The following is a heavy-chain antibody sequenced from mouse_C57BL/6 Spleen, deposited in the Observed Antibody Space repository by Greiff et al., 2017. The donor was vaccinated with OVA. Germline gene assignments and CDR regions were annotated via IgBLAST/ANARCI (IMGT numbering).Heavy chain of an antibody. CDR1: GYTFTSYW. CDR3: ARSDYYGSSYDYFDC. V-gene: IGHV1-55*01. J-gene: IGHJ2*01. D-gene: IGHD1-1*01. CDR2: IYPGSGST. Sequence: QVQLQQPGAELVKPGASVKMSCKASGYTFTSYWITWVKQRPGQGLEWIGDIYPGSGSTNYTEKFKSKATLTVDTSSSTAYMQLSSLTSEDSAVYYCARSDYYGSSYDYFDCWGQGTTLTVSS.